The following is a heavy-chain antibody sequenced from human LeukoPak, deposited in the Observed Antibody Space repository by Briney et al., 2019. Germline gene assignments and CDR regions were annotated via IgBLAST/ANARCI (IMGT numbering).Heavy chain of an antibody. CDR2: INHSGST. CDR3: ARGHGSSYYYYYYMDV. V-gene: IGHV4-34*01. Sequence: SETLSLTCAVYGGSFSGYYWSWIRQPPGKGLEWIGEINHSGSTNYNPSLKSRVTISVDTSKNQFSLKLSSVTAADTAVYYYARGHGSSYYYYYYMDVWGKGTTVTVSS. D-gene: IGHD5/OR15-5a*01. J-gene: IGHJ6*03. CDR1: GGSFSGYY.